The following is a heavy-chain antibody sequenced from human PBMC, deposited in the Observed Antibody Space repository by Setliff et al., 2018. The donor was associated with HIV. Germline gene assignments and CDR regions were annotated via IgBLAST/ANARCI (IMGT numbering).Heavy chain of an antibody. CDR3: ATLDPSGGNFLAY. J-gene: IGHJ4*02. V-gene: IGHV4-4*09. Sequence: PSETLSLTCTVSGDTDFYWSWIRQSPGKGLEWIGYIHASGKANYNLSLKSRVTISLDTSKMQFSLRLTSVTAADTAVYYCATLDPSGGNFLAYWGQGTLVTVSS. CDR2: IHASGKA. D-gene: IGHD2-21*02. CDR1: GDTDFY.